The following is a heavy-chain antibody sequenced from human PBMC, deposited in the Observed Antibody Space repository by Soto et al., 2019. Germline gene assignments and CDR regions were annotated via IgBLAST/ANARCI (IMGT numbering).Heavy chain of an antibody. D-gene: IGHD3-9*01. V-gene: IGHV3-11*01. Sequence: RLSCAASGFTFRTYWMSWIRQAPGKGLEWVSYISSSGSTIYYADSVKGRFTISRDNAKNSLYLQMNSLRAEDTAVYYCARDHRRYDILTGYYGDAFDIWGQGTMVTVSS. CDR1: GFTFRTYW. CDR3: ARDHRRYDILTGYYGDAFDI. J-gene: IGHJ3*02. CDR2: ISSSGSTI.